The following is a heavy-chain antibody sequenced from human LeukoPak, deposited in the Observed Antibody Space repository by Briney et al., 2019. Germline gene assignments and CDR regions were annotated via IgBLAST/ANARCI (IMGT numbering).Heavy chain of an antibody. CDR1: GGTFSSYA. Sequence: ASVKVSCKASGGTFSSYAISWVRQAPGQGLEWMGGIIPIFGTANYAQKSQGRVTITADESTSTAYMELSSLRSEDTAVYYCALTTVTETELYDYWGQGTLVTVSS. D-gene: IGHD4-17*01. CDR2: IIPIFGTA. J-gene: IGHJ4*02. V-gene: IGHV1-69*13. CDR3: ALTTVTETELYDY.